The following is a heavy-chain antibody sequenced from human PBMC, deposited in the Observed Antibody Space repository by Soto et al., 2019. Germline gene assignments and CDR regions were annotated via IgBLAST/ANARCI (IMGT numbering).Heavy chain of an antibody. CDR1: GFTFSSYA. Sequence: GGSLRLSCAASGFTFSSYAMHWVRQAPGKGLEWVAVISYDGSNKYYADSVKGRFTISRDNSKNTLYLQMNSLRAEDTAVYYCARAGDGSSSILYWGQATLVTVSS. CDR2: ISYDGSNK. V-gene: IGHV3-30-3*01. J-gene: IGHJ4*02. D-gene: IGHD6-13*01. CDR3: ARAGDGSSSILY.